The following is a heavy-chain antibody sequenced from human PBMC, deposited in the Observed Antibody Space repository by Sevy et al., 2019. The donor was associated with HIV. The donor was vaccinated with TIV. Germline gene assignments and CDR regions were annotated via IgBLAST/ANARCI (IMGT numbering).Heavy chain of an antibody. J-gene: IGHJ3*02. CDR1: GFNLSDYS. Sequence: GGSLRLSCAASGFNLSDYSVNWVRQAPGKGLEWVSSISGSSFYIYYADSVKGRFTISRDNAKNSLYLQMISLRADDTAVYYCARATGTEALDAFDIWGQGSLVTVSS. CDR3: ARATGTEALDAFDI. CDR2: ISGSSFYI. V-gene: IGHV3-21*01. D-gene: IGHD1-1*01.